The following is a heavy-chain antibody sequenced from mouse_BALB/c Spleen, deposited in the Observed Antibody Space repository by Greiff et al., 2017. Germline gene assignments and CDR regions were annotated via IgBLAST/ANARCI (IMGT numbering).Heavy chain of an antibody. V-gene: IGHV5-17*02. CDR2: ISSGSSTI. D-gene: IGHD2-4*01. CDR3: AREDYDEAWFAY. Sequence: EVKLMESGGGLVQPGGSRKLSCAASGFTFSSFGMHWVRQAPEKGLEWVAYISSGSSTINYADTVKGRFTISRDNPKNTLFLQMTSLRSEDTAMYYCAREDYDEAWFAYWGQGTLVTVSA. CDR1: GFTFSSFG. J-gene: IGHJ3*01.